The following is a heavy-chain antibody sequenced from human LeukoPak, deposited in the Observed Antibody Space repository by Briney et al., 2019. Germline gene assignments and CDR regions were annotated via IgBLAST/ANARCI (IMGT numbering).Heavy chain of an antibody. D-gene: IGHD6-13*01. V-gene: IGHV4-59*01. CDR3: ARGRDWVSSWQAHYYFDY. CDR2: IYYSGST. Sequence: PSETLSLTCTVSGGSISSYYWSWIRQPPGKGLEWIGYIYYSGSTNYNPSLKSRVTISVDTSKDQFSLKLSSVTAADTAVYYCARGRDWVSSWQAHYYFDYWGQGTLVTVSS. J-gene: IGHJ4*02. CDR1: GGSISSYY.